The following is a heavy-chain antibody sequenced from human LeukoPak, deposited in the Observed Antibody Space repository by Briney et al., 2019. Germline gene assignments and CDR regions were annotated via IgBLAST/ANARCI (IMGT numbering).Heavy chain of an antibody. J-gene: IGHJ3*02. Sequence: GGSLRLSCAASGFTFSSYSMNWVRQAPGKGLEWVSSISSSSSYIYYADSVKGRFTISRDNAKNSLYLQMNSLRAEDTALYYCAKDMDDYIAAAGYDAFDIWGQGTMVTVSS. CDR3: AKDMDDYIAAAGYDAFDI. CDR1: GFTFSSYS. CDR2: ISSSSSYI. V-gene: IGHV3-21*04. D-gene: IGHD6-13*01.